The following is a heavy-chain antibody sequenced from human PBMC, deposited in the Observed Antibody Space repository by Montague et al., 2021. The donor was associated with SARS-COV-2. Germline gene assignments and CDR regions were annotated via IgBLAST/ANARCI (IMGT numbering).Heavy chain of an antibody. V-gene: IGHV4-59*12. CDR1: GGSISTYY. D-gene: IGHD3-22*01. J-gene: IGHJ3*02. CDR3: VRARITMLVVVNAFDS. Sequence: SEILSLTCTVSGGSISTYYWSWIRQPPGKGLEWIGYIYYIGSTYYNPSLKSRFTISVATSKNQFSLKLSSLTAADPAVYYCVRARITMLVVVNAFDSWGQGTMVTVSS. CDR2: IYYIGST.